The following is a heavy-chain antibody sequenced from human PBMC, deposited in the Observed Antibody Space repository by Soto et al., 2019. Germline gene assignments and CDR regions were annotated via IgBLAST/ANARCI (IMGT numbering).Heavy chain of an antibody. CDR3: ARTTVARSGYFFDS. D-gene: IGHD3-3*01. V-gene: IGHV2-70*01. Sequence: SGPTLVNPTQTLTLTCTFSGFSLRSTGMCVSWIRQPPGKALEWLALIDGDDDKYYSTSLETRLTISKDTSKNQVVLTMTNMDPVDTATYYCARTTVARSGYFFDSWGQGTLVTVSS. J-gene: IGHJ4*02. CDR1: GFSLRSTGMC. CDR2: IDGDDDK.